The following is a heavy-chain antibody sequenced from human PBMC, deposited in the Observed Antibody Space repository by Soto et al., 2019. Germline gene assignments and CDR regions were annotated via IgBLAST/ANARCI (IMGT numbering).Heavy chain of an antibody. J-gene: IGHJ4*02. CDR2: ISYDGSNK. Sequence: GGSRRLSCAASGCTFSSYGMHWVRQAPGKGLEWVAVISYDGSNKYYADSVKGRFTISRDNSKNTLYLQMNSLRAEDTAVYYCAKDGGYSSSWYYFDYWGQGT. CDR3: AKDGGYSSSWYYFDY. CDR1: GCTFSSYG. D-gene: IGHD6-13*01. V-gene: IGHV3-30*18.